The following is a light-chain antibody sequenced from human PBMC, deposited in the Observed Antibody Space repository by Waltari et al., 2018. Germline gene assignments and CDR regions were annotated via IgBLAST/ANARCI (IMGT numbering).Light chain of an antibody. CDR2: EVS. V-gene: IGLV2-14*01. CDR3: SSYTSASTLV. J-gene: IGLJ1*01. CDR1: SSDVGGYHY. Sequence: QSALTQPASVSGSPGQSITISCTGTSSDVGGYHYISWYHQHPGKAPKLMIYEVSNRPSGVSNRFSGSKSGNTAALTISGLQAEDEADYYCSSYTSASTLVFATGTKVTVL.